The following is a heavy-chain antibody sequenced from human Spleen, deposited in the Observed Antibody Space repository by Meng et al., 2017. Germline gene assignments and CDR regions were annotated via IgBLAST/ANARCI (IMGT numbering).Heavy chain of an antibody. J-gene: IGHJ4*02. CDR1: GFSGTTVGSG. V-gene: IGHV2-5*02. CDR2: IYRDDDK. D-gene: IGHD3-10*01. Sequence: LKDLRPSLPKPTTPPTSTSTFSGFSGTTVGSGGGSYRQTPGKALEWLALIYRDDDKRYSSSLKSRLTITKDTSKNQVVLTMTNMDPVDTATYYCAHSKITMVRGVINPFDYWGQGTLVTVSS. CDR3: AHSKITMVRGVINPFDY.